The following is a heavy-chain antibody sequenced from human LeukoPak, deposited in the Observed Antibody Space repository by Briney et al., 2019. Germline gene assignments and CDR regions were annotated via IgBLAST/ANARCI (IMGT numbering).Heavy chain of an antibody. CDR2: ISSSSSTI. Sequence: GGFLRLSCAASRFTCSSCSMNWVRQARGKGQEWVSYISSSSSTIYYADSVKGRFTISRDNAKNSLYLQMNSLRAEDTAVYYCARGVTMVRGVHDYWGRGTLVTVSS. D-gene: IGHD3-10*01. CDR3: ARGVTMVRGVHDY. CDR1: RFTCSSCS. V-gene: IGHV3-48*01. J-gene: IGHJ4*02.